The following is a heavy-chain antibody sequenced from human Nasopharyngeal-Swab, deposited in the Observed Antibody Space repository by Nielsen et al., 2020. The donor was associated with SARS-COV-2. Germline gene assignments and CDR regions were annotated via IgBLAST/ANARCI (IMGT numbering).Heavy chain of an antibody. CDR2: IKQDGSEK. CDR3: SRFSVTTAGDY. CDR1: GYTLSSNW. J-gene: IGHJ4*02. V-gene: IGHV3-7*01. Sequence: GESLKISCGASGYTLSSNWMSWVRQAPGKGLEWVANIKQDGSEKNYVDSVKGRFTISRGNDKNSLSLQMNSLRAEDTAVYYCSRFSVTTAGDYWGQGTLVTVSS. D-gene: IGHD4-17*01.